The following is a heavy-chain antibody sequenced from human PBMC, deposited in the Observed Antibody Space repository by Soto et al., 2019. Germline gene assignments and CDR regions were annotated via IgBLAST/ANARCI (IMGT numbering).Heavy chain of an antibody. CDR1: GGSISSGDYY. CDR2: IYYSGST. V-gene: IGHV4-30-4*01. Sequence: SETLSLTCTVSGGSISSGDYYWIWIRQPPGKGLEWIGYIYYSGSTYYNPSLKSRVTISVDTSKNQFSLKLSSVTAADTAVYYCARDHKDTAMAPNWFDPWGQGTLVTVSS. J-gene: IGHJ5*02. D-gene: IGHD5-18*01. CDR3: ARDHKDTAMAPNWFDP.